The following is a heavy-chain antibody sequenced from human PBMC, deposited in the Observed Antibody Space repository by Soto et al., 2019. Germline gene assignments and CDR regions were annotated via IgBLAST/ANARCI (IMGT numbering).Heavy chain of an antibody. CDR3: ARPLHYYDGSGYSAY. CDR1: GFTFSSYA. J-gene: IGHJ4*02. Sequence: VESGGGLVTPGGSLRLSCAASGFTFSSYAMNWVRQPPGKGLEWVSSISSSSTYIYYADSVKGRFTISRDNAKNSLYLQMNSLRAEDTAVYYCARPLHYYDGSGYSAYWGQGTLVTVSS. V-gene: IGHV3-21*01. D-gene: IGHD3-22*01. CDR2: ISSSSTYI.